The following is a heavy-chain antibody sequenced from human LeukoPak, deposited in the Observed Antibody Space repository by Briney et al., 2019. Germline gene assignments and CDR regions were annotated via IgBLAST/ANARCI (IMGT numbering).Heavy chain of an antibody. J-gene: IGHJ6*03. Sequence: ASVKVSCKVSGYTLTELSMHWVRQAPGKGLEWMGGFDPEDGETIYAQKFQGRVTMTEDTSTDTAYMELSSLRSEDTAVYYCATAPSAVVVPAAIRNYYYYYMDVWGKGTTVTVSS. D-gene: IGHD2-2*01. V-gene: IGHV1-24*01. CDR1: GYTLTELS. CDR3: ATAPSAVVVPAAIRNYYYYYMDV. CDR2: FDPEDGET.